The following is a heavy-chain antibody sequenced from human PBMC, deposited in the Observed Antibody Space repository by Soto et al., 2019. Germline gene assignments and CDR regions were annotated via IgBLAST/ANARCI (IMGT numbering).Heavy chain of an antibody. D-gene: IGHD6-19*01. CDR2: ISWNSGSI. Sequence: EVQLVESGGGLVQPGRALRLSCAASGFTFDDYAMHWVRQAPGKGLEWVSGISWNSGSIGYADSVKGRFTISRDNAKNSLYLQMNSLRAEDTALYYCAKDSSGWLNYCGQGTLVTVSS. CDR3: AKDSSGWLNY. CDR1: GFTFDDYA. J-gene: IGHJ4*02. V-gene: IGHV3-9*01.